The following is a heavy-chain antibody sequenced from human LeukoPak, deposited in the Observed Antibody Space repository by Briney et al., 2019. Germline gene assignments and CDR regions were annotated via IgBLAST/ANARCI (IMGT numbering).Heavy chain of an antibody. CDR3: ARKVRYSSGWQIWGGYMDV. CDR1: GGSFSGYY. D-gene: IGHD6-19*01. CDR2: INHSGST. V-gene: IGHV4-34*01. Sequence: SETLSLTCAVYGGSFSGYYWSWIRQPPGKGLEWIGEINHSGSTNYNPSLKSRVTISVDTSKNQFSLKLSSVTAADTAVYYYARKVRYSSGWQIWGGYMDVWGKGTTVTVSS. J-gene: IGHJ6*03.